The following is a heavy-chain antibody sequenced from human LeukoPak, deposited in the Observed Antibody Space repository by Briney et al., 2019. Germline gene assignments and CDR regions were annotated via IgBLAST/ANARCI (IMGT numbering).Heavy chain of an antibody. Sequence: SETLSLTCTVSGGSISSHYWSWIRQPPGKGLEWIGYIYYSGSTNYNPSLKSRVTISVDTSKNQFSLKLSSVTAADTAVYYCGRATAIYDFWSGYYRVGWFDPWGQGTLVTVSS. CDR1: GGSISSHY. CDR2: IYYSGST. V-gene: IGHV4-59*11. CDR3: GRATAIYDFWSGYYRVGWFDP. D-gene: IGHD3-3*01. J-gene: IGHJ5*02.